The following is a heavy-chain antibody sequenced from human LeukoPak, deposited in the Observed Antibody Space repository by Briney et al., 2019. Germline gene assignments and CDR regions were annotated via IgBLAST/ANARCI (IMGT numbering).Heavy chain of an antibody. Sequence: GGSLRLSCAASGFTFSSYAMHWVRQAPGKELEWVAVISYDGSNKYYADSVKGRFTISRDNSKNTLYLQMNSLRAEDTAVYYCARSVGSMVRGVIITTILDYWGQGTLVTVSS. V-gene: IGHV3-30-3*01. CDR3: ARSVGSMVRGVIITTILDY. D-gene: IGHD3-10*01. CDR2: ISYDGSNK. CDR1: GFTFSSYA. J-gene: IGHJ4*02.